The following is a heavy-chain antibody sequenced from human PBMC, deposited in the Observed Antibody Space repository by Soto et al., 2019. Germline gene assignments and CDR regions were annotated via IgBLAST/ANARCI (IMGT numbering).Heavy chain of an antibody. V-gene: IGHV4-30-2*01. Sequence: PSETLSLTCAVSGGSISSGGYSWSWIRQPPGKGLEWIGYIYHSGSTYYNPSLKSRVTISVDRSKNQFSLKLSSVTAADTAVYYCASGAGDLKPYYFDYWGQGTLVTVSS. D-gene: IGHD2-21*01. CDR1: GGSISSGGYS. J-gene: IGHJ4*02. CDR3: ASGAGDLKPYYFDY. CDR2: IYHSGST.